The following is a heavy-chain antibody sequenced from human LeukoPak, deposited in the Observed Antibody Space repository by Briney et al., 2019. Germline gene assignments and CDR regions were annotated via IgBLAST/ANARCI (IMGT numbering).Heavy chain of an antibody. CDR1: GYTFTGYY. V-gene: IGHV1-2*06. CDR3: AGVLRSSSSCLGY. J-gene: IGHJ4*02. Sequence: ASVKVSCKASGYTFTGYYMHWVRQAPGQGLEWMGRINPNSGGTNYAQKFQGRVTMTRDTSISTAYMELSRLRSDDTAVYYCAGVLRSSSSCLGYWGQGTLVTVSS. CDR2: INPNSGGT. D-gene: IGHD6-13*01.